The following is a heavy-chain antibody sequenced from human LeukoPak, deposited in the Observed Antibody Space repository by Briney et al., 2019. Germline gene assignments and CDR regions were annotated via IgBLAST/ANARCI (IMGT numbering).Heavy chain of an antibody. D-gene: IGHD1-1*01. CDR3: ARDAASPDWNGNDF. CDR2: IKEDGSEK. V-gene: IGHV3-7*01. J-gene: IGHJ4*02. CDR1: GFTFSSYW. Sequence: GGSLRLSCAASGFTFSSYWMSWVRQALGKGLEWVANIKEDGSEKYHVDSVKGRFTITRDNAKNSLYLQMNSLRAEDTAVYYCARDAASPDWNGNDFWGQGTLVTVSS.